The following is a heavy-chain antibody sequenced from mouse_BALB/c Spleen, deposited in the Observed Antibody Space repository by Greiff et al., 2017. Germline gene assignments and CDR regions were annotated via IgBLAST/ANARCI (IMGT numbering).Heavy chain of an antibody. CDR2: FHPDNDDT. D-gene: IGHD2-2*01. CDR3: ATGYVYDERGRGYYVDY. V-gene: IGHV1-47*01. J-gene: IGHJ2*01. Sequence: QVQLQQPGAELVKPGASVKMSCKAFGYTFTTYPIEWMKQNHGKSLEWIGNFHPDNDDTKYNEKFKGKAKLTVETSSSTVYLELSRLTSDDSAVYDCATGYVYDERGRGYYVDYWGQGTTLTGSS. CDR1: GYTFTTYP.